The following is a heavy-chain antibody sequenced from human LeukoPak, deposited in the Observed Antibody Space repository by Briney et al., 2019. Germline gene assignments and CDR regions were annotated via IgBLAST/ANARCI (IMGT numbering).Heavy chain of an antibody. D-gene: IGHD1-14*01. V-gene: IGHV4-30-4*08. Sequence: SQTLSLTCTVSGVSVGSGDYFWSWIRQPPGKGLEWIGYIYFSGSTDSNPSLESRVTVSIDTSKNQFSLKLRSVTAADTAVYCCTRNASPDYWGQRLLVTVSS. CDR2: IYFSGST. J-gene: IGHJ4*02. CDR3: TRNASPDY. CDR1: GVSVGSGDYF.